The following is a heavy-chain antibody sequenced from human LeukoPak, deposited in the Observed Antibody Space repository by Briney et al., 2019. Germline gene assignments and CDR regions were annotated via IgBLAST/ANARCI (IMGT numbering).Heavy chain of an antibody. CDR3: AKDLWEFGDYYYYMDV. V-gene: IGHV3-23*01. D-gene: IGHD3-10*01. CDR2: ISGSGGST. CDR1: GFTFSSYA. J-gene: IGHJ6*03. Sequence: GGSLRLSCAASGFTFSSYAMSWVRQAPGKGLEWVSAISGSGGSTYYADSVKGQFTISRDNSKNTLYLQMNSLRAEDTAVYYCAKDLWEFGDYYYYMDVWGKGTTVTVSS.